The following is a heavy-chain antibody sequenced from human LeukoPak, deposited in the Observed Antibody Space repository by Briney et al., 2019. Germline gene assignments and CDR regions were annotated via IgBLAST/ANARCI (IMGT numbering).Heavy chain of an antibody. CDR1: GFTFGSHA. CDR3: ARAGYDK. V-gene: IGHV3-30*02. D-gene: IGHD3-10*01. J-gene: IGHJ3*02. CDR2: IRYDGSNK. Sequence: PGGSLRLSCAASGFTFGSHAMHWVRQAPGKGLEWVAFIRYDGSNKYYADSVKGRFTISRDNAKNSLYLQMNSLRAEDTAVYYCARAGYDKWGQGTMVTVSS.